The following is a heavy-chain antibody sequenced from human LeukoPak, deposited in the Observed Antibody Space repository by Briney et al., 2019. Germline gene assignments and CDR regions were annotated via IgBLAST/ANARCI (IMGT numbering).Heavy chain of an antibody. D-gene: IGHD2-2*01. CDR3: ARDRSEDIVVVPAAMLGGDY. V-gene: IGHV3-21*01. CDR2: ISSSSNYI. CDR1: GFTFSSYS. J-gene: IGHJ4*02. Sequence: GRCLRLSCAASGFTFSSYSMNWVSEAPRKGLEYVSSISSSSNYIYYADSVKGRFTISRDNDKNSLYLQMNSLRAEGTAVYYCARDRSEDIVVVPAAMLGGDYWSQGTLVTASS.